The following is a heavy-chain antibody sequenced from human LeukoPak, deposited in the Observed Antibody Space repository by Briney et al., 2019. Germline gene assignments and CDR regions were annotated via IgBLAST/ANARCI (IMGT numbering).Heavy chain of an antibody. V-gene: IGHV4-39*07. CDR3: AREEYSSGWSSYFDY. D-gene: IGHD6-19*01. J-gene: IGHJ4*02. Sequence: SETLSLTCTVSGGSISSSSYYWGWIRQPPGKGLEWIGSIYYSGSTYYNPSLKSRVTISVDTSKNQFSLKLSSVTAADTAVYYCAREEYSSGWSSYFDYWGQGTLVTVSS. CDR1: GGSISSSSYY. CDR2: IYYSGST.